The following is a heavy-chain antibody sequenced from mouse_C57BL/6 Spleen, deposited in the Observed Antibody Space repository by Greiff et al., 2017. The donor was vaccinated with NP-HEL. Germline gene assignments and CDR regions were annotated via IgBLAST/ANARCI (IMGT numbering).Heavy chain of an antibody. CDR2: ISDGGSYT. CDR1: GFTFSSYA. V-gene: IGHV5-4*01. CDR3: ARDRDGSFDY. J-gene: IGHJ2*01. D-gene: IGHD2-3*01. Sequence: EVKLVESGGGLVKPGGSLKLSCAASGFTFSSYAMSWVRQTPEKRLEWVATISDGGSYTYYPDNVKGRFTISRDNAKNNLYLQMSHLKSEDTAMYYCARDRDGSFDYWGQSTTLTVSS.